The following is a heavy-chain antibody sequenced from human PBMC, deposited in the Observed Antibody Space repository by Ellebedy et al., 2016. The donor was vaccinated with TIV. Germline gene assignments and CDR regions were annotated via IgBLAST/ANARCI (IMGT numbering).Heavy chain of an antibody. CDR1: GYSFTNSW. CDR2: IYPGDSDT. CDR3: VRVPSSDAFDI. J-gene: IGHJ3*02. V-gene: IGHV5-51*01. Sequence: PGGSLRLSCKASGYSFTNSWIGWVRQMPGKGLEWMGIIYPGDSDTKYSPSFQGQVTISADKSITTAYLQWGSLKASDSAMYYCVRVPSSDAFDIWGQGTMVTVSS. D-gene: IGHD4/OR15-4a*01.